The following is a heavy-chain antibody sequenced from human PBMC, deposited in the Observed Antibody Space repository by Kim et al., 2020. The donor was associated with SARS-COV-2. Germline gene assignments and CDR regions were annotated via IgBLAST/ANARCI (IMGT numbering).Heavy chain of an antibody. Sequence: SETLSLTCTVSGGSISSSSYYWGWIRQPPGKGLEWIGSIYYSGSTYYNPSLKSRVTISVDTSKNQFSLKLSSVTAADTAVYYCARLPGGIQLWYFDYWG. J-gene: IGHJ4*01. D-gene: IGHD5-18*01. CDR2: IYYSGST. CDR3: ARLPGGIQLWYFDY. CDR1: GGSISSSSYY. V-gene: IGHV4-39*01.